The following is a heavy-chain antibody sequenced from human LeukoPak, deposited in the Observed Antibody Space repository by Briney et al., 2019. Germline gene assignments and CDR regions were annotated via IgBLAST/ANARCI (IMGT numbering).Heavy chain of an antibody. Sequence: ASVKISCKASGYTFISHYMYWVRQAPGQGLEWMGIINPSGGSTNYAQKFQGRVTMIRDTSTSTVYMELSSLRSEDTAVYYCARQGGYSSAIGMGYWGQGTLVTVSS. J-gene: IGHJ4*02. CDR3: ARQGGYSSAIGMGY. D-gene: IGHD6-19*01. V-gene: IGHV1-46*01. CDR1: GYTFISHY. CDR2: INPSGGST.